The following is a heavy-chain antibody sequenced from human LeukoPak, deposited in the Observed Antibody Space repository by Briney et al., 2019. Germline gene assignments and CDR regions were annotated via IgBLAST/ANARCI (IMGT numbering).Heavy chain of an antibody. CDR3: AREQIIVAAIYFDY. CDR2: IYSGGNT. Sequence: PGGSLRLSCAASGFTVSSYYMSWVRQAPGKGLEWVSVIYSGGNTYYADSVKGRFTTSRDNSKNTLYLQLNSLRAEDTAVYYCAREQIIVAAIYFDYWGQGTLVTVSS. D-gene: IGHD2-2*02. V-gene: IGHV3-53*01. CDR1: GFTVSSYY. J-gene: IGHJ4*02.